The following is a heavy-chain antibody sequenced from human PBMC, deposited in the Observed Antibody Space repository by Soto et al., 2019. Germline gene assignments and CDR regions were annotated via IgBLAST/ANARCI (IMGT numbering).Heavy chain of an antibody. Sequence: EVQLVESGGGLVKPGGSLRLSSAASGFTFTRYSMNWVRRAPGKGLEWVSSISSTTNYIYYGDSMKGRFTISRDNAKNSLYLEMNSLRAEDTAVYYCARESEDLTSNFDYWGQGTLVTVSS. CDR3: ARESEDLTSNFDY. CDR1: GFTFTRYS. J-gene: IGHJ4*02. V-gene: IGHV3-21*06. CDR2: ISSTTNYI.